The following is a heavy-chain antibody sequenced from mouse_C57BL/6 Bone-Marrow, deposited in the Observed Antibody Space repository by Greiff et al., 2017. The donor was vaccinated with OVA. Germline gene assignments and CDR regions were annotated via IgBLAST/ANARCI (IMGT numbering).Heavy chain of an antibody. CDR2: ISDGGSYT. V-gene: IGHV5-4*03. CDR3: ARGGPTIVTTWYFDV. J-gene: IGHJ1*03. Sequence: DVMLVESGGGLVKPGGSLKLSCAASGFTFSSYAMSWVRQTPEKRLEWVATISDGGSYTYYSDNVKGRFTISRDNAKNNLYLQMSHLKSEDTAMYYCARGGPTIVTTWYFDVWGTGTTVTVSS. CDR1: GFTFSSYA. D-gene: IGHD2-5*01.